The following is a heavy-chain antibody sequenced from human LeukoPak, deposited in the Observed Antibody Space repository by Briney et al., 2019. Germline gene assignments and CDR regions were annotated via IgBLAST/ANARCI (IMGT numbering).Heavy chain of an antibody. CDR3: ARWVTTVTTRWFDS. J-gene: IGHJ5*01. CDR1: GYTFNTYG. CDR2: ISAYNGNT. Sequence: ASVKVSCKASGYTFNTYGISWVRQAPGQGLEWMGWISAYNGNTNYAQKLQGRVTMTTDTSTSTAYMELRSLRSDDTAVYYCARWVTTVTTRWFDSWGQGTLVTVSS. V-gene: IGHV1-18*01. D-gene: IGHD4-17*01.